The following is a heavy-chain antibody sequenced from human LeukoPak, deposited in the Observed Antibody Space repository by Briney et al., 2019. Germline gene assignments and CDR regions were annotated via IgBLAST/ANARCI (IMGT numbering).Heavy chain of an antibody. D-gene: IGHD1-14*01. CDR3: ARRPRGFPGWGNNPFRAALRNNWFDP. V-gene: IGHV3-48*01. CDR1: GFTFGSYS. J-gene: IGHJ5*02. Sequence: GGSLRLSCAASGFTFGSYSMHWVRQAPGKGLEWVSYISISTSSIYYADSVTGRITISRDNAKNSLYLQMNSLRAEDTAVYYCARRPRGFPGWGNNPFRAALRNNWFDPWGQGTLVTVSS. CDR2: ISISTSSI.